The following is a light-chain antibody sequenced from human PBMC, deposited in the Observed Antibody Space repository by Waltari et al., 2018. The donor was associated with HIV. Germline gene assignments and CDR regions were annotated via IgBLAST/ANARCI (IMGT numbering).Light chain of an antibody. CDR2: GAS. CDR3: QQYNDWPRT. CDR1: QSVSSN. J-gene: IGKJ1*01. Sequence: EIVMTQSPATLSASPGERVTLSCRASQSVSSNLAWYQQKPGQAPSLLMYGASTRATGIPARFSGSWSGTEFTLTISSLQSADFAVYYCQQYNDWPRTFGQGTKVEIK. V-gene: IGKV3-15*01.